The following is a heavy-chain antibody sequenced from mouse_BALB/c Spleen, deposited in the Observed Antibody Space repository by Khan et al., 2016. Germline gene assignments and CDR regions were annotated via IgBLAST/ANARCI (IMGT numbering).Heavy chain of an antibody. J-gene: IGHJ3*01. V-gene: IGHV2-5-1*01. CDR3: SEVDYYDSGGAWFAY. CDR1: GFSLTTYV. Sequence: QVQLKQSGPSLVQPSQSLSITCTVSGFSLTTYVVHWVRQSPGKGLEWLGVIWRGENTDYNAAFMSRLRITKDNSKSQVFFKMNSLQADDTAIYYCSEVDYYDSGGAWFAYWGQGSLLTVSA. D-gene: IGHD2-4*01. CDR2: IWRGENT.